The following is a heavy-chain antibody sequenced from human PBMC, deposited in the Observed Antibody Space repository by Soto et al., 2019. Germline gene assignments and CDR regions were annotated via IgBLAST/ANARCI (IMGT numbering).Heavy chain of an antibody. V-gene: IGHV5-51*01. CDR2: IYPGDSDT. J-gene: IGHJ6*02. D-gene: IGHD2-15*01. CDR1: GYSFTSYW. CDR3: ARLSFCSGGSCYWPNLLLDYYYGMDV. Sequence: PGESLKISCKGSGYSFTSYWIGWVRQMPGKGLEWMGIIYPGDSDTRYSPSFQGQVTISADKSISTAYLQWSSLKASDTAMYYCARLSFCSGGSCYWPNLLLDYYYGMDVWGQGTTVTVSS.